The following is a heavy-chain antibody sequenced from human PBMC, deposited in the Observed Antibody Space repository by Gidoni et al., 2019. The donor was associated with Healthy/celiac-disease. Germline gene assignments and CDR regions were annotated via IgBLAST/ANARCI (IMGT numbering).Heavy chain of an antibody. CDR3: AKDIRAGYYGSGRPLGY. V-gene: IGHV3-9*01. CDR2: ISWNSGSI. J-gene: IGHJ4*02. D-gene: IGHD3-10*01. CDR1: GFTFDDYA. Sequence: EVQLVESGGGLVQPGRSLRLSCATSGFTFDDYAMPWVRQAPGKGLEWVSGISWNSGSIGYADSVKGRFTISRDNAKNSLDLQMNSLRAEDTALYYCAKDIRAGYYGSGRPLGYWGQGTLVTVSS.